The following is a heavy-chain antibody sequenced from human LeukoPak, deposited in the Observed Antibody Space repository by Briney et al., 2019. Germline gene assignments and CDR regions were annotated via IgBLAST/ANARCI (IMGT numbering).Heavy chain of an antibody. CDR1: VLTFSSYS. D-gene: IGHD2-21*02. J-gene: IGHJ4*02. Sequence: GVSLTLPCALSVLTFSSYSMHCVRHARGEGLVWVSSISSSSSYIYYADSVKGRFTISRDNAKNSLYLQMNSLRAEDTAVYYCARVGYCGGDCYPGYFDYWGQGTLVTVSS. CDR2: ISSSSSYI. CDR3: ARVGYCGGDCYPGYFDY. V-gene: IGHV3-21*01.